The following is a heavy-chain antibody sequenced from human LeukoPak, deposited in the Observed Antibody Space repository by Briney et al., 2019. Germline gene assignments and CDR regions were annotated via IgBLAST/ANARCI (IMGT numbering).Heavy chain of an antibody. CDR3: ARGVRYCSSTSCSRLIDY. J-gene: IGHJ4*02. D-gene: IGHD2-2*01. CDR2: IRHNGIS. V-gene: IGHV4-59*12. Sequence: PSETLSLTCTVSGGSIMNNYWGWIRQSPEKGLEYIGYIRHNGISNYNPSLGARVTISVDTSKNQFSLKLSSVTAADTAVYYCARGVRYCSSTSCSRLIDYWGQGTLVTVSS. CDR1: GGSIMNNY.